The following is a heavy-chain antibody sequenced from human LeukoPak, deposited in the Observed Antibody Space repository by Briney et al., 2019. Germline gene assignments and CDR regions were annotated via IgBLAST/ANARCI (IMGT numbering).Heavy chain of an antibody. D-gene: IGHD3-10*01. J-gene: IGHJ4*02. Sequence: PGGSLGLSCAASGFPFTNAWMTWVRQAPGKGLEWVGRIKSKGDGETTDYAAPVKGRFSMSRDDSKATMYLQMYSLEAEDTAVYYCTTDLGLTMIRGVIVYWGQGALVTVSS. V-gene: IGHV3-15*01. CDR2: IKSKGDGETT. CDR3: TTDLGLTMIRGVIVY. CDR1: GFPFTNAW.